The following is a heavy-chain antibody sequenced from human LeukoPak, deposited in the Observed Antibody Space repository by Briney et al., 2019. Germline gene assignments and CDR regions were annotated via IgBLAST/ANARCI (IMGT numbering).Heavy chain of an antibody. D-gene: IGHD4-11*01. CDR1: GGSVSSGTYY. V-gene: IGHV4-61*01. Sequence: PSETLSLTCTVSGGSVSSGTYYWSWIRQPPGKGLEWIGYIYYSGTTNYNPSLKSRVTISVDTSKNQFSLKLSSVTAADTAVYYCARDRVRGHSNPFFDYWGQGTLVTVSS. J-gene: IGHJ4*02. CDR2: IYYSGTT. CDR3: ARDRVRGHSNPFFDY.